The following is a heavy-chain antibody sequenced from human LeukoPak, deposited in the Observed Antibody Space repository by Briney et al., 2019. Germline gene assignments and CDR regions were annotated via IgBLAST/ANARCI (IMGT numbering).Heavy chain of an antibody. V-gene: IGHV6-1*01. CDR2: TYYRSTWYN. CDR3: ARRLTQYDCFDP. CDR1: GYSVSSNSVT. Sequence: SQTVSLTCAISGYSVSSNSVTWNWIRQSPSRGLEWMGRTYYRSTWYNEYAVSVRGRITVNPDTSKNQFSLHLNSVTPEDTAVYYCARRLTQYDCFDPWGQGILVTVSS. D-gene: IGHD2-2*01. J-gene: IGHJ5*02.